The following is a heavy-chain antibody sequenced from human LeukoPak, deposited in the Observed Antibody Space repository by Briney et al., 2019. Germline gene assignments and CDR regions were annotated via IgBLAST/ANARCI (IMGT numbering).Heavy chain of an antibody. CDR2: ISGSGGST. Sequence: PGGSLRLSCAASGVTFSSYAMSWVRQAPGKGLEWVSAISGSGGSTYYADSVKGRFTISRDNSKNTLSLQMNSLRAEDTAVYYCAKVPSYYYDSSGTEGDYWGQGTLVTVSS. CDR3: AKVPSYYYDSSGTEGDY. V-gene: IGHV3-23*01. CDR1: GVTFSSYA. D-gene: IGHD3-22*01. J-gene: IGHJ4*02.